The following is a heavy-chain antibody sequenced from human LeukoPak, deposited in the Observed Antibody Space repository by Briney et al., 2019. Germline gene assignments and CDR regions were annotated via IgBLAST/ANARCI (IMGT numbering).Heavy chain of an antibody. Sequence: GGSLRLSCAASGFTFSSYWMSWVRQAPGKGLEWVANIKQDGSEKCYVDSEKGRFTISRDNAKNSLYLQMNSLRAEDTAVYYCAREGCSGGSCYSRYYYMDVWGKGTTVTVSS. CDR2: IKQDGSEK. CDR1: GFTFSSYW. V-gene: IGHV3-7*01. J-gene: IGHJ6*03. CDR3: AREGCSGGSCYSRYYYMDV. D-gene: IGHD2-15*01.